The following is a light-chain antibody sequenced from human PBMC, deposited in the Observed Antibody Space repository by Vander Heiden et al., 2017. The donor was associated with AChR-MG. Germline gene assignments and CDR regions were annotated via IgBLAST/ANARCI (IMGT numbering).Light chain of an antibody. CDR1: QSVSSY. Sequence: DTVLPHSPATLSVSPGERATLSCRASQSVSSYLAWYQQKPGQAPRLLIYDASNRATGIPARFSGSGSGTDFTLTISSLEPEDFAVYYCQQSSNWPWTFGQGTKVEIK. CDR2: DAS. V-gene: IGKV3-11*01. J-gene: IGKJ1*01. CDR3: QQSSNWPWT.